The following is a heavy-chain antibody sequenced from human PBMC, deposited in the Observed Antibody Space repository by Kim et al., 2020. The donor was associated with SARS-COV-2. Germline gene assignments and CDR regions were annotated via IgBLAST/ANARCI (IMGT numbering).Heavy chain of an antibody. D-gene: IGHD3-10*01. CDR2: IYYSGST. J-gene: IGHJ4*02. CDR3: ARARFGELLD. V-gene: IGHV4-39*01. CDR1: GGSISSSSYY. Sequence: SETLSLTCTVSGGSISSSSYYWGWIRQPPGKGLEWIGSIYYSGSTYYNPSLKSRVTISVDTSKNQFSLKLSSVTAADTAVYYCARARFGELLDWGQGTLVTVAS.